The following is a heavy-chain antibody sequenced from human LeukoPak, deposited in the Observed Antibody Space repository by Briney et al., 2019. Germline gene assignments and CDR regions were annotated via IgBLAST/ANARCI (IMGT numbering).Heavy chain of an antibody. J-gene: IGHJ4*02. CDR1: GFTFSDYY. CDR2: ISSSGSTI. D-gene: IGHD1-26*01. V-gene: IGHV3-11*04. CDR3: ARREPIGSEGGRAFDY. Sequence: RAGGSLRLSCAASGFTFSDYYMSWIRQAPGKGLEWVSYISSSGSTIYYADSVKGRFTISRDNAKNSLYLQMNSLRAEDTAVYYCARREPIGSEGGRAFDYWGQGTLVTVSS.